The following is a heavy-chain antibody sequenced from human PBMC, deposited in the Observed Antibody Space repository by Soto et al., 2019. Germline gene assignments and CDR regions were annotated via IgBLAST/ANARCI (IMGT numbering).Heavy chain of an antibody. CDR2: MNPNSGNT. D-gene: IGHD3-10*01. V-gene: IGHV1-8*01. CDR3: AITHLRFGEHHY. CDR1: GYTFTSYD. Sequence: QVQLVQSGAEVKKPGASVKVSCKASGYTFTSYDINWVRQATGQGLEWMGWMNPNSGNTGYAQKFQGRVTMTRNTSIRTAYMELCSLRSEDTAVYYRAITHLRFGEHHYWGQGTLVTVSS. J-gene: IGHJ4*02.